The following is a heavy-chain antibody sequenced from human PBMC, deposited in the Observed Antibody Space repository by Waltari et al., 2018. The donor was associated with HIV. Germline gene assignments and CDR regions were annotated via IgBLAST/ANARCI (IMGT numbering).Heavy chain of an antibody. CDR2: IRSSGRTI. CDR1: GFTFSDYS. J-gene: IGHJ4*02. CDR3: ARGIELWSPFDY. V-gene: IGHV3-48*02. D-gene: IGHD5-18*01. Sequence: EVQLVESGGGLIQPGGSLRLSCAPSGFTFSDYSLNWVRQAPGMGSEVISFIRSSGRTIYYADSVKGRFTISRDNAKNSLCLQMNSLRDDDTAVYYCARGIELWSPFDYWGQGTLVTVSS.